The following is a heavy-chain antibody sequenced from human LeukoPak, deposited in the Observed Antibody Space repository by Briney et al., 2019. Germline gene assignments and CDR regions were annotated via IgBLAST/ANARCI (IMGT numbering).Heavy chain of an antibody. Sequence: GASVKVSCKASGYAFSNYGISWVRQAPGQGLEWMGWISGDNGNTNYPQKLQGRVTMTTDTSTGTAYMQLRSLRSDDTAVYYCARIPYCSGGSCYFRPNNWFDPWGQGTLVTVSS. CDR3: ARIPYCSGGSCYFRPNNWFDP. V-gene: IGHV1-18*01. CDR2: ISGDNGNT. D-gene: IGHD2-15*01. CDR1: GYAFSNYG. J-gene: IGHJ5*02.